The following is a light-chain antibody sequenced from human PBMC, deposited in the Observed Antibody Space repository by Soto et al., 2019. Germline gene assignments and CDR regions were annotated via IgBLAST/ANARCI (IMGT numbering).Light chain of an antibody. J-gene: IGLJ1*01. CDR1: ASNIGSKS. Sequence: QSSLPRPLSVSVTPGQVVTISGSGSASNIGSKSVNWYQELPGTAPTLLTYSSIQRPSGVPARFSAYKSGTSASLAISGLKSEDEADYYCAAWDDILDEYVFGTGTRSPS. CDR2: SSI. V-gene: IGLV1-44*01. CDR3: AAWDDILDEYV.